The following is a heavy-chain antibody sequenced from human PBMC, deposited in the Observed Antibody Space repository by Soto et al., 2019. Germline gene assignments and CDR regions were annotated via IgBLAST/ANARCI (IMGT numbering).Heavy chain of an antibody. J-gene: IGHJ4*02. CDR1: GFTFGDYA. CDR3: TRASSLDFDF. Sequence: GGSLRLSCTTSGFTFGDYALSWVRQAPGKGLEWVGFIRRNAYGGTTDYAASVKGRFTISRDDSKSIAYLQMNSLRTEDTDLYYCTRASSLDFDFRGQGTLVTVSS. CDR2: IRRNAYGGTT. V-gene: IGHV3-49*04. D-gene: IGHD3-16*01.